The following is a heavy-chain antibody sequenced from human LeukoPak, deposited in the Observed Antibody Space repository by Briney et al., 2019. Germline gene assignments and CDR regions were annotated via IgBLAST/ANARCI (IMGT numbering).Heavy chain of an antibody. CDR1: GGTFSSYA. Sequence: SVKVSCKASGGTFSSYAISWVRQAPGQGLEWMGGIIPIFGTANYAQKFQGRVTITADESTSTAYMELSSLRSEDTAVYYCATDYYDGKRRFDYWGQGTLVTVSS. CDR2: IIPIFGTA. J-gene: IGHJ4*02. D-gene: IGHD3-22*01. V-gene: IGHV1-69*13. CDR3: ATDYYDGKRRFDY.